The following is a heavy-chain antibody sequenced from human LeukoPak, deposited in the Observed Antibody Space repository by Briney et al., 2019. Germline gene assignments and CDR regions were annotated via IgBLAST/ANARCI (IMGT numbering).Heavy chain of an antibody. D-gene: IGHD2-15*01. Sequence: PSETLSLTCTVSGGSISSYYWSWIRQPPGKGLEWIGYIHYSGSTNYNPSLKSRVTISVDTSKNQFSLKLSSVTAADTAVYYCARSWAATDWFDPWGQGTLVTVSS. CDR3: ARSWAATDWFDP. V-gene: IGHV4-59*01. CDR2: IHYSGST. CDR1: GGSISSYY. J-gene: IGHJ5*02.